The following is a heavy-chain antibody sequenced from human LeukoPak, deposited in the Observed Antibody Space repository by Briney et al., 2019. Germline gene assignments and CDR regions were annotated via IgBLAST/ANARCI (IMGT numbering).Heavy chain of an antibody. J-gene: IGHJ3*02. V-gene: IGHV4-39*07. Sequence: GSLRLSCAASGFTFSSCWMNWVRQPPGKGLEWIGSVSYSGSPYYNPSLTSRATISVDTSRNQVSLKLTSVTAADTAVYYCARGPSGLRSPFNTWGQGTTVTVSS. D-gene: IGHD5-12*01. CDR1: GFTFSSCW. CDR2: VSYSGSP. CDR3: ARGPSGLRSPFNT.